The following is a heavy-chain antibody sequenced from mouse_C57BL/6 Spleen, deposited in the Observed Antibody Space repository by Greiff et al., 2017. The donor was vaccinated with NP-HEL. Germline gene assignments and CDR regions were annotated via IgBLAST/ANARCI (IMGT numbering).Heavy chain of an antibody. J-gene: IGHJ1*03. V-gene: IGHV6-3*01. Sequence: EVQLVESGGGLVQPGGSMKLSCVASGFTFSNYWMNWARQSPEKGLEWVAQIRLKSDNYATHYAESVKGRFTISRDDSKSSVYLQMNNLRAGDTGMYYCTERHTTVVATGYFEVWGTGTTVTVSS. D-gene: IGHD1-1*01. CDR1: GFTFSNYW. CDR3: TERHTTVVATGYFEV. CDR2: IRLKSDNYAT.